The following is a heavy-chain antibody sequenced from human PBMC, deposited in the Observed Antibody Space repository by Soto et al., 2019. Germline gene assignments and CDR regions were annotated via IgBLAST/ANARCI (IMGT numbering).Heavy chain of an antibody. V-gene: IGHV5-51*01. CDR3: ARGLSPRPSPYYYSSIDV. CDR2: IFPGNSAT. Sequence: GESLKISCKGSGYSFLSRWIAWVRQKPGKGLEWMGIIFPGNSATRYNPSFQGQVTISADRSISTAYLQWSSLKASASAMYYGARGLSPRPSPYYYSSIDVWSQGTTVTGSS. CDR1: GYSFLSRW. J-gene: IGHJ6*02. D-gene: IGHD3-10*01.